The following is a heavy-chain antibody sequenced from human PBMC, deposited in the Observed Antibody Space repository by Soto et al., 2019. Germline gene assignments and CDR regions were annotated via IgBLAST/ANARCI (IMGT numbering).Heavy chain of an antibody. CDR2: IKRKIDGEAT. CDR3: TTGSVEGV. J-gene: IGHJ6*02. D-gene: IGHD2-15*01. CDR1: GFSFSNAW. V-gene: IGHV3-15*07. Sequence: EVQLVESGGGLVKPGGSLRLSCAASGFSFSNAWMNWVRQAPGKGLEWVGRIKRKIDGEATDYAGPVKGRFTVLRDDSKSALYLQMNSLKGDDTAVYYCTTGSVEGVWGQGTTVNVS.